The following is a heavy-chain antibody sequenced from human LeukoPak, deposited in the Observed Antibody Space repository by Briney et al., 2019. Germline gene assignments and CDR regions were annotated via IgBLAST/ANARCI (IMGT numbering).Heavy chain of an antibody. J-gene: IGHJ4*02. V-gene: IGHV3-43*01. CDR1: GFTFDDYT. Sequence: GGSLRLSCAASGFTFDDYTMHWVRQAPGKGLEWVSLISWDGGSTYYADSVKGRFTISRDNSKNSLYLQMNSLRDEDTAVYYCSRDPRPCDYWGQGTLVTVSS. CDR2: ISWDGGST. CDR3: SRDPRPCDY.